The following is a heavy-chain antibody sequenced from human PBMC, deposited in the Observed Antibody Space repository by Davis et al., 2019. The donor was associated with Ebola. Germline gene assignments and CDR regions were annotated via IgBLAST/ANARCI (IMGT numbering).Heavy chain of an antibody. CDR3: ARDRRYSGHRLYYYGMDV. CDR2: IYYSGST. CDR1: GGSISSSTYY. Sequence: MPSETLSLTCTVSGGSISSSTYYWGWIRQPPGKGLEWIGSIYYSGSTYYNPSLKSRVTISVDTSKNQFSLKLSSVTAADTAVYYCARDRRYSGHRLYYYGMDVWGQGTTVTVSS. J-gene: IGHJ6*02. V-gene: IGHV4-39*07. D-gene: IGHD1-26*01.